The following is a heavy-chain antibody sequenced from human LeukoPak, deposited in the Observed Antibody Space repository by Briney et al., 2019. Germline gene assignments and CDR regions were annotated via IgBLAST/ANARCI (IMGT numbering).Heavy chain of an antibody. CDR1: GGSFSGYY. J-gene: IGHJ4*02. CDR2: INHSGST. V-gene: IGHV4-34*01. Sequence: SSETLSLTRAVYGGSFSGYYWSWIRQPPGKGLEWIGEINHSGSTNYNPSLKRRVTISVDTSKNQFSLKLSSVTAADTAVYYCARDRTGYYNYFDYWGQGTLVTVSS. CDR3: ARDRTGYYNYFDY. D-gene: IGHD3-22*01.